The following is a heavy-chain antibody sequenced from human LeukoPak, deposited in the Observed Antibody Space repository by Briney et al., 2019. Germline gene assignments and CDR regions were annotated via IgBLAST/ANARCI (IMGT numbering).Heavy chain of an antibody. V-gene: IGHV4-61*02. CDR1: GGSISSGSYY. J-gene: IGHJ4*02. Sequence: PSETLSLTCTVSGGSISSGSYYWSWIRQPAGKGLEWIGRIYTSGSTNYNPSLKSRVAISVDTSKNQFSLKLSSVTAADTAVYYCARESRKYSSGWPTFDYWGQGTLVTVSS. CDR3: ARESRKYSSGWPTFDY. CDR2: IYTSGST. D-gene: IGHD6-19*01.